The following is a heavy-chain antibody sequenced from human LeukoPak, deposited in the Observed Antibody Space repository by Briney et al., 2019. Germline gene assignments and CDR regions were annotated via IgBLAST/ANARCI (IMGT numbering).Heavy chain of an antibody. CDR3: AKDADVLTLAALDI. V-gene: IGHV3-9*01. J-gene: IGHJ3*02. CDR1: GFTFDDYA. Sequence: PGGSLRLSCAASGFTFDDYAMHWVRQAPGKGLEWVSGISWNSGSIGYADSVKGRFTISRDNAKNSLYLQMNSLRAEDTALYYCAKDADVLTLAALDIWGQGTMVTVSS. D-gene: IGHD3-10*01. CDR2: ISWNSGSI.